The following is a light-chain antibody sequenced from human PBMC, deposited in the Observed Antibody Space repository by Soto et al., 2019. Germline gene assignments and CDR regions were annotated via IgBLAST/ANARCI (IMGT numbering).Light chain of an antibody. CDR3: CSYAGSSTWV. CDR2: EGS. V-gene: IGLV2-23*01. Sequence: QSALTQPASVSGSPGQSITISCTGTSSDVRRYNLVSWYQQHPGKAPKLMIYEGSKRPSGVSNRFSGSKSGNTASLTISGLQAEYEADYYCCSYAGSSTWVFGGGTKRTVL. CDR1: SSDVRRYNL. J-gene: IGLJ2*01.